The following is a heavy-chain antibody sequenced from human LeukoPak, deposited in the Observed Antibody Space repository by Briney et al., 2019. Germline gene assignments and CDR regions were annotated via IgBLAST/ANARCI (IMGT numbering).Heavy chain of an antibody. D-gene: IGHD1-1*01. Sequence: GGSLRLSCAASGFTFSNYGMSWVRQAPGKGLEWVSAISGSGGTTYYADSVKGRFTISRDNSENTLYLQMNSLGAEDTAVYYCASRPTGTINYFDYWGQGTLVTVSS. V-gene: IGHV3-23*01. CDR3: ASRPTGTINYFDY. CDR1: GFTFSNYG. CDR2: ISGSGGTT. J-gene: IGHJ4*02.